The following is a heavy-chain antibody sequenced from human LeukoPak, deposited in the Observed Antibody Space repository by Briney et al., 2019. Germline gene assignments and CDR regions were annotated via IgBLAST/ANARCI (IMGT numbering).Heavy chain of an antibody. CDR2: ITSGFTP. J-gene: IGHJ4*02. CDR3: AKDYSDSRVADVFFEY. V-gene: IGHV3-23*01. Sequence: GGSLRLSRAASGLTFSDYAMSWFRQAPGKGLEWVSGITSGFTPHYADSVKGRFTTSRDNSKNTFHLQLNSLRAEDTAVYYCAKDYSDSRVADVFFEYWGQGTLVTVSS. CDR1: GLTFSDYA. D-gene: IGHD2-15*01.